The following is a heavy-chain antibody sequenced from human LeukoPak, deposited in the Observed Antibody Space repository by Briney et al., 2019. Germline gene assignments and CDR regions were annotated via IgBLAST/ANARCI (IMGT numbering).Heavy chain of an antibody. CDR3: ARDRYYDILTGYYMFDY. V-gene: IGHV3-21*04. CDR1: GFTFSSYS. J-gene: IGHJ4*02. CDR2: ISSSSSYI. Sequence: GGSLRLSCAASGFTFSSYSMNWVRQAPGKGLEWVSSISSSSSYIYYADSVKGRFTISRDNAKNSLYLQMNSLRAEDTAVYYCARDRYYDILTGYYMFDYWGQGTLVTVSS. D-gene: IGHD3-9*01.